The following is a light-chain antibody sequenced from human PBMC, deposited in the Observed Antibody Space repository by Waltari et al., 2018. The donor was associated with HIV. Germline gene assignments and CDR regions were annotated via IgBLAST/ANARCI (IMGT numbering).Light chain of an antibody. J-gene: IGLJ2*01. Sequence: QSALTPPADGSGPPGRSITISCTGTSSDVGGYNYVSRYQQHPGKAPKLMIHDVSNRPSGVSNRFSGSKSGDTASLTISGLQAEDEADYYCSSYTSSSTQVFGGGTKLTVL. CDR3: SSYTSSSTQV. V-gene: IGLV2-14*03. CDR1: SSDVGGYNY. CDR2: DVS.